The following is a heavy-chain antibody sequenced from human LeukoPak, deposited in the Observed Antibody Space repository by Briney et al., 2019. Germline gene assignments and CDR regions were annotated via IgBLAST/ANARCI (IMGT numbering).Heavy chain of an antibody. CDR2: IWYEGSNK. CDR3: ARDNGVTGAFDI. CDR1: GFTFSSNG. Sequence: GRSLRLSCAASGFTFSSNGMHWVRQAPGKGLGWGAVIWYEGSNKYYADSVKGRFTISRDNSKNTLYLQMSSLRAEDTAVYYCARDNGVTGAFDIWGQGTMVTVSS. V-gene: IGHV3-33*01. J-gene: IGHJ3*02. D-gene: IGHD2-8*01.